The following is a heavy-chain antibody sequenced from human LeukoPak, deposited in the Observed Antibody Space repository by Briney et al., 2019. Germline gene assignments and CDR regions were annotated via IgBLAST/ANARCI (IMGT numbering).Heavy chain of an antibody. Sequence: GGSLRLSCAASGFTSSSYSMNWVRQAPGKGLEWVSYISSSSSTIYYADSVKGRFTISRDNAKNSLYLQMNSLRAEDTAVYYCARGYYDILTGYSPDAFDIWGQGTMVTVSS. D-gene: IGHD3-9*01. V-gene: IGHV3-48*01. CDR2: ISSSSSTI. J-gene: IGHJ3*02. CDR1: GFTSSSYS. CDR3: ARGYYDILTGYSPDAFDI.